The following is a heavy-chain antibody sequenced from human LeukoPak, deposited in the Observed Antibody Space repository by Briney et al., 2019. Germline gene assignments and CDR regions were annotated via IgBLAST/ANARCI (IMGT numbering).Heavy chain of an antibody. D-gene: IGHD5-18*01. CDR3: MTAAGYNFGQF. CDR2: LYIGGNT. J-gene: IGHJ4*02. V-gene: IGHV3-53*01. Sequence: GGSLRLSCAASGLTVNNNYVNWARQAPGKGLEWVSALYIGGNTYYADSVRGRFPISRDNCKNTLYLQKNSLRAEDTATYYRMTAAGYNFGQFWGQGTLVTVSS. CDR1: GLTVNNNY.